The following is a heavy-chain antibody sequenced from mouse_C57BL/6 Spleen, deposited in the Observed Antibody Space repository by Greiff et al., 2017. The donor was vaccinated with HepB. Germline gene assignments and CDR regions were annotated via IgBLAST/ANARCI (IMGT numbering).Heavy chain of an antibody. CDR3: ASLWRPLYFDY. CDR2: IDPTDSYT. V-gene: IGHV1-50*01. J-gene: IGHJ2*01. Sequence: QVQLQQPGAELVKPGASVKLSCKASGYTFTSYWMQWVKQRPGQGLEWIGEIDPTDSYTNYKQKFKGKATLTVDTSSSTAYMQLSSLTSEDSAVYYCASLWRPLYFDYWGQGTTLTVSS. CDR1: GYTFTSYW.